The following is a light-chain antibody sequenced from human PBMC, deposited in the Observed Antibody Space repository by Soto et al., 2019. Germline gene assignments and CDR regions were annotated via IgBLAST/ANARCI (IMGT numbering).Light chain of an antibody. CDR1: QSISSW. J-gene: IGKJ1*01. Sequence: DIQMTQSPSTLSASVGDRVTITCRASQSISSWLAWYQQKPGTAPKLLIYKASTLPPGVPSRFSSSGSGTEFTVTISSLQPADFTTYYCQQYNDNWTFGQGTKLEIK. CDR2: KAS. CDR3: QQYNDNWT. V-gene: IGKV1-5*03.